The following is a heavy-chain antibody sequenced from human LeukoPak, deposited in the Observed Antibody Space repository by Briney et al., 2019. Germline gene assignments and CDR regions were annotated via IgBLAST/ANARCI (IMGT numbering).Heavy chain of an antibody. Sequence: PGGSLRLSCAASGFTLSSYWMHWVRPALGKGLVWVSRINSGRSSTSYADSVKGRFTISRDNAKNTLYLQMNSLRAEDTAVYYCARASYYGSGSFGYWGQGTLVTVSS. V-gene: IGHV3-74*01. CDR3: ARASYYGSGSFGY. CDR1: GFTLSSYW. CDR2: INSGRSST. D-gene: IGHD3-10*01. J-gene: IGHJ4*02.